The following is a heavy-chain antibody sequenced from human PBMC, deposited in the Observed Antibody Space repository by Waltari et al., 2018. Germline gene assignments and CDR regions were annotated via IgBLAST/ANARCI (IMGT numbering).Heavy chain of an antibody. V-gene: IGHV3-13*01. CDR2: IGPAGDT. D-gene: IGHD2-15*01. J-gene: IGHJ4*02. CDR1: GFTFSSYD. CDR3: ARSSPHCSGGSCYLLDY. Sequence: EVQLVESGGGLVQPGGSLRLSCAASGFTFSSYDMHWVRQVTGKGLEWVSTIGPAGDTYYPGSVKGRFTISRENAKNSLYLQMNSLRAGDTAVYYCARSSPHCSGGSCYLLDYWGQGTLVTVSS.